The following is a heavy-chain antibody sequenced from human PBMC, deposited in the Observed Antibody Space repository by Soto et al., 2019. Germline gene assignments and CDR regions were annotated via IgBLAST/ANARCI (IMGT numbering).Heavy chain of an antibody. CDR2: IYWNDDK. CDR1: GFSLSTSGVG. V-gene: IGHV2-5*01. CDR3: AHTLYYDILTRYPRILDY. D-gene: IGHD3-9*01. J-gene: IGHJ4*02. Sequence: SGPTLVNPTQTLTLTCTFSGFSLSTSGVGVGWIRQPPGKALEWLALIYWNDDKRYSPSLKSRLTITKDTSKNQVVLTMTNMDPVDTATYYCAHTLYYDILTRYPRILDYWGQGTLVTVSS.